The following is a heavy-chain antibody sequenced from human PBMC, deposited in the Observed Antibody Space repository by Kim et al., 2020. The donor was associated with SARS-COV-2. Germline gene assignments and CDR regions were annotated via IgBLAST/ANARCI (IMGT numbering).Heavy chain of an antibody. D-gene: IGHD6-19*01. V-gene: IGHV3-73*01. J-gene: IGHJ6*02. Sequence: GGSLRLSCVASGFTFSGSAMHWVRQASGKGLGWVGRIRSKANSYATAYAASVKGRFTISRDDSKNTAYLQMNSLKTEDTAVYYCTRHLDPYSSGWNYYYYYGMDVWGQGPTVTVSS. CDR2: IRSKANSYAT. CDR1: GFTFSGSA. CDR3: TRHLDPYSSGWNYYYYYGMDV.